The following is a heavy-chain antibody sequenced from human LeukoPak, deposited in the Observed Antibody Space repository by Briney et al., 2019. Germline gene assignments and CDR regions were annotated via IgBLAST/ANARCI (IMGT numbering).Heavy chain of an antibody. Sequence: ASVKVSCKASGYIFTGYYMHWVRQAPGQGLEWMGWINPNSGGTNYAQKFQGRVTMTRDTSISTAYMELSRLRSDDTAVYYCARMYSGSQYYYGMDVWGQGTTVTVSS. J-gene: IGHJ6*02. CDR1: GYIFTGYY. V-gene: IGHV1-2*02. CDR3: ARMYSGSQYYYGMDV. D-gene: IGHD6-13*01. CDR2: INPNSGGT.